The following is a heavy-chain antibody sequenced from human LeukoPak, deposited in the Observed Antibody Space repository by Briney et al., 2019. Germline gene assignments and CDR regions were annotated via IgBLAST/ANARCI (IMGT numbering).Heavy chain of an antibody. J-gene: IGHJ3*02. CDR1: GDSISRSTYY. CDR3: ARQSWNDLGAFDI. D-gene: IGHD1-1*01. V-gene: IGHV4-39*01. Sequence: PSETLSLTCTVSGDSISRSTYYWGWIRQPPGRGLEWIGALYYSGSIYYNPSLKSRVTISVDTSKNQFSLKLSSVTAADTAVYYCARQSWNDLGAFDIWGQGTMVTVSS. CDR2: LYYSGSI.